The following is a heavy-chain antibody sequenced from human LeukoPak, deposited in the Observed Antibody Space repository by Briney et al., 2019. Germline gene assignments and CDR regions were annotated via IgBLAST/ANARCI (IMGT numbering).Heavy chain of an antibody. CDR2: IYHSGST. D-gene: IGHD6-13*01. V-gene: IGHV4-39*01. Sequence: KPSETLSLTCPVSGGSISSDSYFWAWIRQPPGKGLEWIGTIYHSGSTFYNPSLKSRATISVDTSKNQFCLKLSSVTAADTAIFYCASIPGSSTSWYHFDNWGQGTLVTVSS. CDR3: ASIPGSSTSWYHFDN. CDR1: GGSISSDSYF. J-gene: IGHJ4*02.